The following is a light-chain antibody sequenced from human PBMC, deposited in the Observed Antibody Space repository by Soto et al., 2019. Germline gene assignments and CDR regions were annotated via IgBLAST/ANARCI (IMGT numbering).Light chain of an antibody. V-gene: IGKV3-20*01. CDR1: QSVSSY. J-gene: IGKJ4*01. Sequence: EIVLTQSPGTLSLSPGERATLSCRATQSVSSYLAWYQQKPGQTPRLLIYGASARATGIPDRFSGSGSGTDYTLTISRLEPEDFAVYYCQQYGSSPTFGGGTKVDIK. CDR2: GAS. CDR3: QQYGSSPT.